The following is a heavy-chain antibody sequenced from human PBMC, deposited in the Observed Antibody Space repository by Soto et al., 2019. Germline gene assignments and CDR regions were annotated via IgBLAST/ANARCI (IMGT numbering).Heavy chain of an antibody. Sequence: PGGSLRLSCAASGFISISYAMSWVRQAAGKGLEWVSAISGSGTTAYYADSVKGRFTFSRDNSKKTMYLQMNSLRAEDTAVYYCAKTTDGWFSAFEIWGQGTMVTVSS. D-gene: IGHD6-19*01. CDR3: AKTTDGWFSAFEI. CDR1: GFISISYA. CDR2: ISGSGTTA. V-gene: IGHV3-23*01. J-gene: IGHJ3*02.